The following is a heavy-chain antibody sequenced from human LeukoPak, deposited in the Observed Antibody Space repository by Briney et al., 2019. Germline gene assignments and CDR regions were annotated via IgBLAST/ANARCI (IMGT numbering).Heavy chain of an antibody. Sequence: GGSLRLSCAASGFTFSIYAMSWVRQAPGKGLEWVSVISGSGGTTYYADSVKGRFTISRDNSKNTLYLQMNSLRAEDTAVYYCASRIAVADYYYGMDVWGQGTTVTASS. CDR2: ISGSGGTT. D-gene: IGHD6-19*01. V-gene: IGHV3-23*01. CDR1: GFTFSIYA. CDR3: ASRIAVADYYYGMDV. J-gene: IGHJ6*02.